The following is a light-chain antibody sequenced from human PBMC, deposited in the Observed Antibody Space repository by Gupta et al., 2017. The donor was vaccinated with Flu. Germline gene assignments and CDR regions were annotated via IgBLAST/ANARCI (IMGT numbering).Light chain of an antibody. CDR3: QQYGTSMHP. Sequence: EIVLTQSPGTLSLSPGERATLSCRASQSVSSSSLAWYQQKSGQAPRLLIYGASSRATGIPDRFSGSGSGTDFTLTISRLEPEDFAVYYCQQYGTSMHPFGQGTRLEIK. CDR2: GAS. V-gene: IGKV3-20*01. J-gene: IGKJ5*01. CDR1: QSVSSSS.